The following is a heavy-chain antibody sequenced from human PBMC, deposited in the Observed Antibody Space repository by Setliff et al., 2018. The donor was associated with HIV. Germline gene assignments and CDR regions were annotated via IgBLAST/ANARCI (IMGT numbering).Heavy chain of an antibody. J-gene: IGHJ6*02. CDR2: IYYTGST. Sequence: KSSETLSLTCTVSGGSISSGDYYWSWIRQHPRKGLEWIGYIYYTGSTYYNPSLKSRVTISVDTSKNQFSLKLSSVTAADTAVYYCARAPITMIVVVNYGMDVWGQGTTV. V-gene: IGHV4-31*03. CDR1: GGSISSGDYY. CDR3: ARAPITMIVVVNYGMDV. D-gene: IGHD3-22*01.